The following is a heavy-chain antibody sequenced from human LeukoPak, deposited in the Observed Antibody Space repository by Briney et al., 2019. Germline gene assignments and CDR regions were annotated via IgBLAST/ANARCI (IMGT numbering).Heavy chain of an antibody. CDR3: ATGVVTYYYYYYMDV. CDR1: GGTFSSYA. J-gene: IGHJ6*03. CDR2: IIPIFGTA. V-gene: IGHV1-69*01. Sequence: SVKVSCKXSGGTFSSYAISWVRQAPGQGLEWMGGIIPIFGTANYAQKFQGRVTITADESTSTAYMELSSLRSEDTAVYYCATGVVTYYYYYYMDVWGKGTTVTVSS. D-gene: IGHD3-3*01.